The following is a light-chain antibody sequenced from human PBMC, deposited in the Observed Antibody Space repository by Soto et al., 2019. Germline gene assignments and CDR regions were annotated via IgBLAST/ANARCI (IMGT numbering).Light chain of an antibody. CDR2: AAS. CDR1: ESVSTN. Sequence: EIEMAQSPATLSLATGERVTVSCRASESVSTNLAWYQQKAGQAPRLLIYAASTRATGIPARFSGSGSGTEFTLTISSLQSEDFAVYYCQQYSIWRTFGQGTKVDIK. J-gene: IGKJ1*01. CDR3: QQYSIWRT. V-gene: IGKV3-15*01.